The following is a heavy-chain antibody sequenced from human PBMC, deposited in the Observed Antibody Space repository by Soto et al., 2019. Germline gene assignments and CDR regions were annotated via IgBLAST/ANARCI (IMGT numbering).Heavy chain of an antibody. V-gene: IGHV1-3*01. J-gene: IGHJ5*02. CDR1: GYTFTSYA. CDR3: ARDPAPILRYFDWLGWFDP. Sequence: QVQLVQSGAEVKKPGASVKVSCKASGYTFTSYAMHWVRQAPGQRLEWMGWINAGNGNTKYSQKFQGRVTITRDTSASTAYMELSSLRSEDTAVYYCARDPAPILRYFDWLGWFDPWGQGTLVTVSS. D-gene: IGHD3-9*01. CDR2: INAGNGNT.